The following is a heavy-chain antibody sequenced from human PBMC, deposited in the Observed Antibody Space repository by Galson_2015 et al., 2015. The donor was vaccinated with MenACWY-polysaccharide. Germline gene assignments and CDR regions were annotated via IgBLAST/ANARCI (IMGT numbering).Heavy chain of an antibody. CDR3: ARERWVRGVFFDQ. Sequence: SLRLSCAASGFTFSSYSMNWVRQAPGKGLEWVSSISSSSSYIYYADSVKGRFTISKDNAKNSLYLQMNSLRAEDTAVYYCARERWVRGVFFDQWGQGTLVTVS. CDR1: GFTFSSYS. J-gene: IGHJ4*02. D-gene: IGHD3-10*01. V-gene: IGHV3-21*01. CDR2: ISSSSSYI.